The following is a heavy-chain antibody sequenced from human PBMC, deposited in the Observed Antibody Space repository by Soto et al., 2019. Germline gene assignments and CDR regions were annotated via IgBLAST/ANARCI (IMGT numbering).Heavy chain of an antibody. Sequence: QVQLVQSGAEVKKPGSSVKVSCKASGGTFSSYAISWVRQAPGQGLEWMGGIIPICGTAKYAQKFQGRVTITAGESTSTAYMELSSLSSEDTAVYYCARDISRLVRGYYYGMDVWGQGTTVTVSS. CDR3: ARDISRLVRGYYYGMDV. CDR2: IIPICGTA. V-gene: IGHV1-69*01. J-gene: IGHJ6*02. D-gene: IGHD6-6*01. CDR1: GGTFSSYA.